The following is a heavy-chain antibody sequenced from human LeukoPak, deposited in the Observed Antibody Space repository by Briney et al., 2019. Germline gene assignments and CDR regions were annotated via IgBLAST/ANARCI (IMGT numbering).Heavy chain of an antibody. CDR3: ARSYYDFWSGYYTLYFDY. D-gene: IGHD3-3*01. CDR1: GGSFSGYY. J-gene: IGHJ4*02. CDR2: INHSGST. V-gene: IGHV4-34*01. Sequence: SETLSLTCAVYGGSFSGYYWSWIRQPPGKGLEWIGEINHSGSTNYNPSLKSRVTISVDTSKNQFSLKLSSVTAADTAVYYRARSYYDFWSGYYTLYFDYWGQGTLVTVSS.